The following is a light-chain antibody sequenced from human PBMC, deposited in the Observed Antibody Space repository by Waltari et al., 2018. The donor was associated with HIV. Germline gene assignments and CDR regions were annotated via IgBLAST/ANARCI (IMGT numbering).Light chain of an antibody. V-gene: IGLV1-47*01. CDR3: VAWDDGLRGVV. CDR1: TSNIGSND. CDR2: RND. Sequence: SVLTQPPSASGTPGQRVTISCSGGTSNIGSNDVFWYQHLPGTAPKLLIHRNDRRPPGVAHRFSGSTSGSSASLAISGRRSDDEAAYYCVAWDDGLRGVVFVGGTRVAVV. J-gene: IGLJ3*02.